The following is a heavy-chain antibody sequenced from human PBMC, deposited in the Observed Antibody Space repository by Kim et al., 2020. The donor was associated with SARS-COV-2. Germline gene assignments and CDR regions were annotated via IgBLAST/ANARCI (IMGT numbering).Heavy chain of an antibody. CDR3: AKGERLRYCSSTSCYRLAFDI. V-gene: IGHV3-23*01. J-gene: IGHJ3*02. CDR1: GFTFSSYA. CDR2: ISGSGGST. Sequence: GGSLRLSCAASGFTFSSYAMSWVRQAPGKGLEWVSAISGSGGSTYYADSVKGRFTISRDNSKNTLYLQMNSLRAEDTAVYYCAKGERLRYCSSTSCYRLAFDIWGQGTMVTVSS. D-gene: IGHD2-2*01.